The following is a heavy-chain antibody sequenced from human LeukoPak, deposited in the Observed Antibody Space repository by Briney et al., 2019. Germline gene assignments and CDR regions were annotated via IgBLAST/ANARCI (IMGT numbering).Heavy chain of an antibody. CDR2: IRSDGSNK. D-gene: IGHD6-19*01. CDR1: GFSFSSYG. CDR3: AKLAHGWYDFTYFDY. J-gene: IGHJ4*02. V-gene: IGHV3-30*02. Sequence: GGSLRLSCAGSGFSFSSYGMHWVRQAPGKGLEWMAFIRSDGSNKYYADSVKGRFTISRDNSKNTLYLEMNSLRAEDTAIYYCAKLAHGWYDFTYFDYWGQGTLVTVSS.